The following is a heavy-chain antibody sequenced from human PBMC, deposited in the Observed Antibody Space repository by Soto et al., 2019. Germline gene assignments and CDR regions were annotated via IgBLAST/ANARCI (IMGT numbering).Heavy chain of an antibody. CDR2: INHSGST. V-gene: IGHV4-34*01. D-gene: IGHD5-18*01. CDR1: GGSFSGYY. J-gene: IGHJ4*02. Sequence: QVQLQQWGAGLLKPSETLSLTRAVYGGSFSGYYWSWIRQPPGKGLEWIGEINHSGSTNYNPSLKSRVTISVDTSKNQFSLKLSSVTAADTAVYYCARSWSRGRGYGLRYFDYWGQGTLVTVSS. CDR3: ARSWSRGRGYGLRYFDY.